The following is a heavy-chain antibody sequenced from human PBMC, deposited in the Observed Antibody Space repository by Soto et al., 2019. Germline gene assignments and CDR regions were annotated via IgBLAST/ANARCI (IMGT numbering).Heavy chain of an antibody. Sequence: SETLSLTCTVSGGSISSGDYYWSWIRQPPGKGLEWIGYIYYSGSTYYNPSLKSRVTISVDTSKNQFSLKLSSVTAADMAVYYCARDGSGTPPLNTAFDIWGQGTMVTVSS. J-gene: IGHJ3*02. CDR2: IYYSGST. D-gene: IGHD3-10*01. CDR3: ARDGSGTPPLNTAFDI. V-gene: IGHV4-30-4*01. CDR1: GGSISSGDYY.